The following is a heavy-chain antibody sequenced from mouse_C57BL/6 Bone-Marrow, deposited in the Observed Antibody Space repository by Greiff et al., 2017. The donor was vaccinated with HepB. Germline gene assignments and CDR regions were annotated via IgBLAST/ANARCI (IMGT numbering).Heavy chain of an antibody. J-gene: IGHJ2*01. D-gene: IGHD4-1*01. CDR3: ATLLTGRFDY. CDR2: IDPSDSYT. V-gene: IGHV1-69*01. CDR1: GYTFTSYW. Sequence: QVQLQQPGAELVMPGASVKLSCKASGYTFTSYWMHWVKQRPGQGLEWIGEIDPSDSYTNYNQKFKGKSTLTVDKSSSTAYMQLSSLTSEDSAVYYCATLLTGRFDYWGQGTTLTVSS.